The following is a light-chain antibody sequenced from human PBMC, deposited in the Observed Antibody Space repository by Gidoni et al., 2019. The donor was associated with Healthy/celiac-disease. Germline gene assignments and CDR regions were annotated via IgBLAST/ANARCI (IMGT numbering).Light chain of an antibody. V-gene: IGKV1-5*03. Sequence: QKPGKAPKLLIYKASSLESGVPSRFSGSGSGTEFTLTISSLQPDDFATFYCQQYNSYCEMYTFGQGTKLEIK. CDR3: QQYNSYCEMYT. CDR2: KAS. J-gene: IGKJ2*01.